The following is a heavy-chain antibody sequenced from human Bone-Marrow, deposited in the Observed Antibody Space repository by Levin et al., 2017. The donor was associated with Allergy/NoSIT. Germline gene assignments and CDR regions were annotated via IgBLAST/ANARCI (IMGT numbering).Heavy chain of an antibody. J-gene: IGHJ4*02. V-gene: IGHV3-53*01. CDR1: GFTVSSSY. CDR2: IYGGGST. CDR3: ARVPHYYDSSDYYGGGDY. Sequence: HPGGSLRLSCAASGFTVSSSYMTWVRQAPGKGLDWVSVIYGGGSTYYADSVKGRFAISRDNSKNTLYLQMNSLRAEDTAVYYCARVPHYYDSSDYYGGGDYWGQGTLVTVSS. D-gene: IGHD3-22*01.